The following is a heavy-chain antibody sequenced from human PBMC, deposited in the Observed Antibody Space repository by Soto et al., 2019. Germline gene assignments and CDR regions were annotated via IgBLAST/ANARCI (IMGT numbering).Heavy chain of an antibody. CDR1: GFTFSSYA. CDR3: AKDGYYDSSGHYYYYYGMDV. V-gene: IGHV3-23*01. J-gene: IGHJ6*02. D-gene: IGHD3-22*01. CDR2: ISGSGGST. Sequence: PGGSLRLSCAASGFTFSSYAMSWVRQAPGKGLEWVSAISGSGGSTYYADSVKGRFTISRDNSKNTLYLQMNSLRAEDTAVYYCAKDGYYDSSGHYYYYYGMDVWGQGTTVTVS.